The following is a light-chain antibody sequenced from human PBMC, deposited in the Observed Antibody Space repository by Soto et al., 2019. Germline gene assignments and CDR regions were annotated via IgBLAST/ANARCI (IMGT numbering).Light chain of an antibody. Sequence: EIVMTQSPGTLSLSPGERATLSCRASQTVRSSSLAWYQQKPGQAPRLLIFGASTRAAGFPDRFSGSGSGTDFTLTISRLEPEDFAVYYCQQYGSSPRTFGQGTKVDIK. J-gene: IGKJ1*01. CDR1: QTVRSSS. CDR2: GAS. CDR3: QQYGSSPRT. V-gene: IGKV3-20*01.